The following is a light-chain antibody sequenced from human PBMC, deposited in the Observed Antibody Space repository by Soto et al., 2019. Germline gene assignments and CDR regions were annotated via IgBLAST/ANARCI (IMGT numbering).Light chain of an antibody. Sequence: QSALTQPASVSGSPGQSITISCTGTSSDGGSYNLVSWYQQHPGKAPKLMIYEGSKRPSGGSNRFSGSKSGNTASLTTSGLQAEDEADYYCCSYAGSSTVVFGGGTKLTVL. CDR3: CSYAGSSTVV. J-gene: IGLJ2*01. CDR2: EGS. V-gene: IGLV2-23*01. CDR1: SSDGGSYNL.